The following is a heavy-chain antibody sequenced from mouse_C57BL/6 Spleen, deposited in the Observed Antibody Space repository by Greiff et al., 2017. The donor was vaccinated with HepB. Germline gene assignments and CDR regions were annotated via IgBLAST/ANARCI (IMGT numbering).Heavy chain of an antibody. CDR2: IYPGDGDT. Sequence: VKLMESGPELVKPGASVKISCKASGYAFSSSWMNWVKQRPGKGLEWIGRIYPGDGDTNYNGKFKGKATLTADKSSSTAYMQLSSLTSEDSAVYFCARRGTRYYAMDYWGQGTSVTVSS. J-gene: IGHJ4*01. D-gene: IGHD3-3*01. CDR3: ARRGTRYYAMDY. CDR1: GYAFSSSW. V-gene: IGHV1-82*01.